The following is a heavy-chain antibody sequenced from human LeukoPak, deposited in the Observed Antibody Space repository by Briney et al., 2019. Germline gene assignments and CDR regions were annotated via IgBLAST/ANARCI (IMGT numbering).Heavy chain of an antibody. CDR1: GFTVSSNY. V-gene: IGHV3-66*04. CDR2: IYSGGST. J-gene: IGHJ6*02. CDR3: ASQEGYSSSWYPRSYYYYGMDV. D-gene: IGHD6-13*01. Sequence: GGSLRLSCAASGFTVSSNYMSWVRQAPGKGLEWVSVIYSGGSTYYADSVKGRFTISRDNSKNTLYLQMNSLRAEDTAVYYCASQEGYSSSWYPRSYYYYGMDVWGQGTTVTVSS.